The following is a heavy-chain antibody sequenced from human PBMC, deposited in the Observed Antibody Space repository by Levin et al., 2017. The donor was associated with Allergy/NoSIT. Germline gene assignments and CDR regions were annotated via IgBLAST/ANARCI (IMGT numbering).Heavy chain of an antibody. D-gene: IGHD6-19*01. Sequence: GSLRLSCTVSGGSISSYYWSWIRQPPGKGLEWIGYIYYSGSTNYNPSLKSRVTISVDTSKNQFSLKLSSVTAADTAVYYCARVDIAVAGTLFDYWGQGTLVTVSS. CDR2: IYYSGST. CDR3: ARVDIAVAGTLFDY. J-gene: IGHJ4*02. V-gene: IGHV4-59*01. CDR1: GGSISSYY.